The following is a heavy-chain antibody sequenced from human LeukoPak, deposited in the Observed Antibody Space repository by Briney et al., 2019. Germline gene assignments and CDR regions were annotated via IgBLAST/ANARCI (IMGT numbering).Heavy chain of an antibody. CDR1: GFTFDDYA. V-gene: IGHV3-9*01. CDR3: AKDNQHDYYGSGSYAFDI. D-gene: IGHD3-10*01. Sequence: PGGSLRLSCAASGFTFDDYAMHWVRQAPGKGLEWVSGISWNSGSIGYADSVKGRFTISRDNAKNSLYLQMSSLRAEDTALYYCAKDNQHDYYGSGSYAFDIWGQGTMVTVSS. J-gene: IGHJ3*02. CDR2: ISWNSGSI.